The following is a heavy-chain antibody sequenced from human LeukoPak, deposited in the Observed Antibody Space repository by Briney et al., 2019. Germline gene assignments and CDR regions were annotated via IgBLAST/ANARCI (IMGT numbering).Heavy chain of an antibody. J-gene: IGHJ4*02. Sequence: GGSLRLSCAASGFSFSDNSMTWVRQAPGKGLEWVSSISPSSSYIFYSDSLKGRFTISRDNAKSTLSLQMNSLRAEDTAIYYCATYRQVLLPFESWGQGTLVTVSS. CDR2: ISPSSSYI. CDR3: ATYRQVLLPFES. D-gene: IGHD2/OR15-2a*01. V-gene: IGHV3-21*04. CDR1: GFSFSDNS.